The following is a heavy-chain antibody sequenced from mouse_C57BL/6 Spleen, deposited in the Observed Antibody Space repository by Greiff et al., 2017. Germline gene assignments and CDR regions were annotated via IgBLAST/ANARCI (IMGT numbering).Heavy chain of an antibody. J-gene: IGHJ3*01. V-gene: IGHV1-61*01. D-gene: IGHD2-4*01. CDR3: ARGGDYDDVFAY. CDR2: IYPSDSET. CDR1: GYTFTSYW. Sequence: VQLQQPGAELVRPGSSVKLSCKASGYTFTSYWMDWVKQRPGQGLEWIGNIYPSDSETHYNQKFKDKATLTVDKSSRTAYMQLSSLTSEDSAVYYCARGGDYDDVFAYWGQGTLVTVSA.